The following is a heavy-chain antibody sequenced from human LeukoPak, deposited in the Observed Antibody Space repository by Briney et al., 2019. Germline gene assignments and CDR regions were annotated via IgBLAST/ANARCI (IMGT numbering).Heavy chain of an antibody. Sequence: GGSLRLSCAASGFTFSSYWMNWARQAPGEGLEWVASINHNGNVNYYVDSVKGRFTISRDNAKNSLYLQMSNLRAEDTAVYFCARGGGLDVWGQGATVTVSS. J-gene: IGHJ6*02. CDR1: GFTFSSYW. D-gene: IGHD3-16*01. V-gene: IGHV3-7*03. CDR3: ARGGGLDV. CDR2: INHNGNVN.